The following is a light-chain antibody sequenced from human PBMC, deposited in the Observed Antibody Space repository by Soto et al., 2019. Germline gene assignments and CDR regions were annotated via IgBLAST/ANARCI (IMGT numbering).Light chain of an antibody. CDR2: RNN. CDR1: SSNIGGNY. J-gene: IGLJ7*01. Sequence: QSVLTQPPSTSGTPGQRVTIPCFGSSSNIGGNYVFWYQHLPGTSPKLLIYRNNQRPSGVPDRFSGSKSGTSASLAISGLRAEDEADYYCETWDASRSGNIIFGGGTQLTVL. V-gene: IGLV1-47*01. CDR3: ETWDASRSGNII.